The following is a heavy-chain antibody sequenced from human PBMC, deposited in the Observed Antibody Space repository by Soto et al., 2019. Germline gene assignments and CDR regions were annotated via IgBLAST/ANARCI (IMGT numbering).Heavy chain of an antibody. J-gene: IGHJ2*01. CDR3: ASTNYDSSAYYYWCLGL. Sequence: QVELVQSGAEVKKPGSSVKVSCQASADTFRNYAISWVRQAPGQGLEWMGGIIPIFGTANYAQKFQGRVTITADTSANTVYMELGSLRSEDTAVYYCASTNYDSSAYYYWCLGLWGRGTLVTVSS. CDR2: IIPIFGTA. V-gene: IGHV1-69*06. CDR1: ADTFRNYA. D-gene: IGHD3-22*01.